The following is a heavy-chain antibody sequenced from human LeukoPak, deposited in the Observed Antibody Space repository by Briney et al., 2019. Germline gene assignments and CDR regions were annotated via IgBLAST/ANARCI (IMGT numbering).Heavy chain of an antibody. Sequence: PSETLSLTRAVYGGSFSGYYWSWIRQPPGKGLEWIGEINHSGSTNYNPSLKSRVTISVDTSKNQSPLKLSSVTAADTAVYYCARGVVTRRFDYWGQGTLVTVSS. CDR2: INHSGST. D-gene: IGHD4-23*01. J-gene: IGHJ4*02. V-gene: IGHV4-34*01. CDR1: GGSFSGYY. CDR3: ARGVVTRRFDY.